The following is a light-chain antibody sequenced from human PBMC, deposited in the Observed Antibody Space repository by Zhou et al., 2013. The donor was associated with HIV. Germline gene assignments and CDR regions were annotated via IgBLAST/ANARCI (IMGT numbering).Light chain of an antibody. CDR3: QQYASSPRT. CDR2: GAS. V-gene: IGKV3-20*01. Sequence: VLTQSPGTLSLSPGERATLSCRASQSVSNNYLAWYQQKPGQAPRLLIYGASSRATGIPDKFTGSGSGTDFTFTIARLEPEDFAVYYCQQYASSPRTFGQGTKVEIK. J-gene: IGKJ1*01. CDR1: QSVSNNY.